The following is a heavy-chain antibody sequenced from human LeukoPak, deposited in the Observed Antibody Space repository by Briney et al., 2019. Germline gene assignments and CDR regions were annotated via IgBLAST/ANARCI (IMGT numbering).Heavy chain of an antibody. V-gene: IGHV3-21*01. D-gene: IGHD3-3*01. CDR3: AREMFWSGYFSNLHFDY. CDR2: ISSSSAYI. CDR1: EFTFSSYN. Sequence: PGGSLRLSCAASEFTFSSYNMNWVRQAPGKGLDWVSSISSSSAYIYYADSVKGRFTISRDNAKNSLYLQMNSLRAEDTAVYYCAREMFWSGYFSNLHFDYWGQGALVTVSS. J-gene: IGHJ4*02.